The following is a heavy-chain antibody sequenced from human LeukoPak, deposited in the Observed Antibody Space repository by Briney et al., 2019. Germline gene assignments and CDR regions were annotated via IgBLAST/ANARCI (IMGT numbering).Heavy chain of an antibody. V-gene: IGHV4-61*02. J-gene: IGHJ3*02. CDR1: GGSISSGRYY. CDR2: IYTSGST. D-gene: IGHD3-22*01. CDR3: ARATYYYDSSGRTDAFDI. Sequence: PSETLSLTCTVSGGSISSGRYYWSWIRQPAGKGLEWIGRIYTSGSTNYNPSLKSRVTISVDTSKNQFSLKLSSVTAADTAVYYCARATYYYDSSGRTDAFDIWGQGTMVTVSS.